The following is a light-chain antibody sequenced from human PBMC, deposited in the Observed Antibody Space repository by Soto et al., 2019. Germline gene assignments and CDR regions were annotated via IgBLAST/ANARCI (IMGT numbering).Light chain of an antibody. V-gene: IGKV3-15*01. CDR2: GSS. Sequence: EIVMTQSPATLSVSPGGRVTLSCRASQSVSINLAWYQQKPGQSPRLLVYGSSNRATGLPARFSGRGSGTEFTLKISSVQFEDFAVYYCQQYDNWNQIFGQGKKLEIK. J-gene: IGKJ2*01. CDR1: QSVSIN. CDR3: QQYDNWNQI.